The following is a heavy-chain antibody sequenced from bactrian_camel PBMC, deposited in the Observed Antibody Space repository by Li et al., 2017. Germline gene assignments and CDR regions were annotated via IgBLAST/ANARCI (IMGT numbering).Heavy chain of an antibody. V-gene: IGHV3S53*01. Sequence: HVQLVESGGGSVQVGGSLKLSCTASGFTFINSYMAWYRQTPGNECESVSSLSSDGVAYIADSGKGRFTTFKDTARNTVYLQLNNLQPEDTAIYYCVLVPYSCHTWDGAWPRDWGQGTQVTVS. CDR2: LSSDGVA. CDR3: VLVPYSCHTWDGAWPRD. J-gene: IGHJ4*01. CDR1: GFTFINSY. D-gene: IGHD1*01.